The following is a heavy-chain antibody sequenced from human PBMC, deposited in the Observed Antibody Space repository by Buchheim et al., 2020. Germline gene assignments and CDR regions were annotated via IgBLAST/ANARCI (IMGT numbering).Heavy chain of an antibody. D-gene: IGHD3-3*01. CDR3: ARVQRDVSWVWIWSGYYTGDDYYYYGMDV. Sequence: QVQLQESGPGLVKPSETLSLTCTVSGGSISSYYWSWIRQPPGKGLEWIGYIYYSGSTNYNPSLKSRVTISVDTSKNQFSLKLSSVTAADTAVYYCARVQRDVSWVWIWSGYYTGDDYYYYGMDVWGQGTT. CDR2: IYYSGST. CDR1: GGSISSYY. J-gene: IGHJ6*02. V-gene: IGHV4-59*01.